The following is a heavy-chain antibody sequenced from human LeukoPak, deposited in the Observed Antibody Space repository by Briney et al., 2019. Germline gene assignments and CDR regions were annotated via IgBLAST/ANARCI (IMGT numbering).Heavy chain of an antibody. CDR1: GGSFSGYY. D-gene: IGHD3-10*01. Sequence: SETLSLTCAAYGGSFSGYYWSWIRQPPGKGLEWIGEINHSGSTNYNPSLKSRVTISLDTSKNQFSLKLTSVTAADTAVYYCASVRRGFGESSKYYAYYYMGVWGKGTTVTISS. J-gene: IGHJ6*03. CDR2: INHSGST. V-gene: IGHV4-34*01. CDR3: ASVRRGFGESSKYYAYYYMGV.